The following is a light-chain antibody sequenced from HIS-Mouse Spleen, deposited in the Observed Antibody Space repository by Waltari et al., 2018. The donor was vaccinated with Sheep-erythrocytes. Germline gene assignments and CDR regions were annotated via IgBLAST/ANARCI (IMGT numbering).Light chain of an antibody. CDR2: EVS. CDR1: SSDVGGYNY. Sequence: QSALTQPPSASGSPGQSATISCTGTSSDVGGYNYVSRYQQHPGKAPKLMIYEVSKRPSGVPDRFSGSKSGNTASLTVSGLQAEDEADYYCSSYAGSNNWVFGGGTKLTVL. V-gene: IGLV2-8*01. CDR3: SSYAGSNNWV. J-gene: IGLJ3*02.